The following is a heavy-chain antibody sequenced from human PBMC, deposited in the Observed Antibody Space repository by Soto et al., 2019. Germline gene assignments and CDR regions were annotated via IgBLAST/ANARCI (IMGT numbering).Heavy chain of an antibody. Sequence: ASVKVSCKACGDTFTSNGISWVRQAPGQGFEWMGWISAYNGNTNYAQKLQGRVTMTTDTSTSTAYMELRSLRSDDTAVYYCARPQPGYCSGGSCYLDVWGKGTTLTVSS. D-gene: IGHD2-15*01. CDR1: GDTFTSNG. J-gene: IGHJ6*04. V-gene: IGHV1-18*01. CDR3: ARPQPGYCSGGSCYLDV. CDR2: ISAYNGNT.